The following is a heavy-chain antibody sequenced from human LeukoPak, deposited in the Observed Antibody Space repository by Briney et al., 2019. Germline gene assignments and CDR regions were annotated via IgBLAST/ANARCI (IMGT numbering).Heavy chain of an antibody. CDR1: GGSLSGSCF. J-gene: IGHJ5*02. Sequence: SETLSLTCTVSGGSLSGSCFWGWIRRPPGKGLEWIGSIPYSGIVYYNPSLRSRVTISVDTSKNQFSLKLSSVTATDTAIYYCARQRLELQRLHWFDPWGQGTLVTVSS. V-gene: IGHV4-39*01. CDR3: ARQRLELQRLHWFDP. CDR2: IPYSGIV. D-gene: IGHD1-7*01.